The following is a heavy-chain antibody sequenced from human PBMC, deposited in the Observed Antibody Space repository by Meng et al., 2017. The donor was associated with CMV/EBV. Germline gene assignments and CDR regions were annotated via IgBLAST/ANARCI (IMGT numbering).Heavy chain of an antibody. D-gene: IGHD2-8*01. CDR3: ARDGGYCTNGVCYTPDY. V-gene: IGHV3-30*04. J-gene: IGHJ4*02. CDR2: ISYDGSNK. Sequence: FTLSSYAMHGVRQAPGKGLEWVAVISYDGSNKYYADSVKGRFTISRDNSKNTLYLQMNSLRAEDTAVYYCARDGGYCTNGVCYTPDYWGQGTLVTVSS. CDR1: FTLSSYA.